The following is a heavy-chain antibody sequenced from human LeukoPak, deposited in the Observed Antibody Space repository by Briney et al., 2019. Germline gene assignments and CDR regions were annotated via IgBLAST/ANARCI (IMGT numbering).Heavy chain of an antibody. CDR2: ISYDGSNE. CDR3: VRGYSYGWFDP. Sequence: PGGSLRLSCAASGFTFSSYVMHWVRQAPGKGLEWVAIISYDGSNEYYADSVKGRFTISRDNSKNTLYLQMNSLRADDTAVYYCVRGYSYGWFDPWGQGTLVTVSS. D-gene: IGHD5-18*01. CDR1: GFTFSSYV. J-gene: IGHJ5*02. V-gene: IGHV3-30*04.